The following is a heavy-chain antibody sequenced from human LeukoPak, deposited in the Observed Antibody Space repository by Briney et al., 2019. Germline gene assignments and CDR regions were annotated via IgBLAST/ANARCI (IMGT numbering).Heavy chain of an antibody. CDR2: FNPIFGSA. CDR3: ARDFGSGVFDP. Sequence: SVKVSCKASGDSFGTYGITWVRQAPGEGLEWMGGFNPIFGSAQYAQKFQGRVTITMDVSARTVYMKLSSLRSEDTTIYYCARDFGSGVFDPWGQGTLVTVSS. J-gene: IGHJ5*02. D-gene: IGHD3-10*01. CDR1: GDSFGTYG. V-gene: IGHV1-69*05.